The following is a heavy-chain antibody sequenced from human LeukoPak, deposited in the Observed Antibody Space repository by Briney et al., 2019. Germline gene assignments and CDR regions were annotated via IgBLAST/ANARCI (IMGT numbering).Heavy chain of an antibody. Sequence: ASVKVSCKAAGYTFTGYYMHWVRQAPGQGLEWMGWINPNSGDTKYAQKLQGRVTMTRDTSISTAYMELSRLTSDDTAVYFCARATHRGYSDYDFDYWGQGTLVTVSS. V-gene: IGHV1-2*02. CDR2: INPNSGDT. J-gene: IGHJ4*02. CDR1: GYTFTGYY. CDR3: ARATHRGYSDYDFDY. D-gene: IGHD5-12*01.